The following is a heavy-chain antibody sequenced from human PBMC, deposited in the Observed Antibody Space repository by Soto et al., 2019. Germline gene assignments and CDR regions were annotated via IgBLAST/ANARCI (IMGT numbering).Heavy chain of an antibody. CDR2: IYHSGST. V-gene: IGHV4-30-2*01. Sequence: SETLSLTCAVSGGSISSGGYSWSWIRQPPGKGLEWIGYIYHSGSTNYNPSLKSRVTISVDKSKNQFSLKLSSVTAADTAVYYCARDRDSSGWYGGPHYYYYYGMDVWGQGTTVTVSS. J-gene: IGHJ6*02. CDR1: GGSISSGGYS. CDR3: ARDRDSSGWYGGPHYYYYYGMDV. D-gene: IGHD6-19*01.